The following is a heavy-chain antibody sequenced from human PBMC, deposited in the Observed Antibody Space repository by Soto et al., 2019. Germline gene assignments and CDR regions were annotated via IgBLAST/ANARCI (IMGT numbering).Heavy chain of an antibody. CDR3: VRDRSGSYLEGFDY. Sequence: GGSLRLSCAASGFTFSSFWMTWVRQAPGKGLEWVANIKQDGSEKYYVDSVKGRFTISRDNARNSLFLEMKSLRSEDTAVYSCVRDRSGSYLEGFDYWGQGTLVTVSS. CDR2: IKQDGSEK. J-gene: IGHJ4*02. V-gene: IGHV3-7*01. CDR1: GFTFSSFW. D-gene: IGHD1-26*01.